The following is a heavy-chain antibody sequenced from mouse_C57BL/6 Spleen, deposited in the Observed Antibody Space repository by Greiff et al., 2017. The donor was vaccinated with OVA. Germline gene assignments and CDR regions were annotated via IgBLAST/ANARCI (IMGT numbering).Heavy chain of an antibody. J-gene: IGHJ3*01. CDR2: IWRGGST. V-gene: IGHV2-5*01. Sequence: VNVVESGPGLVQPSQSLSITCTVSGFSLTSYGVHWVRQSPGKGLEWLGVIWRGGSTDYNAAFMSRLSITKDNSKSQVFFKMNSLQADDTAIYYCAKKGLHYDGFAYWGQGTLVTVSA. CDR3: AKKGLHYDGFAY. D-gene: IGHD2-4*01. CDR1: GFSLTSYG.